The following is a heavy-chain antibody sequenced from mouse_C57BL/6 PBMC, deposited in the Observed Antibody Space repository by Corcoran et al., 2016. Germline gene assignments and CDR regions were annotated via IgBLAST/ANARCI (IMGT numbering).Heavy chain of an antibody. CDR3: ARNIGYWYFDV. J-gene: IGHJ1*03. CDR1: GYTFPDFF. Sequence: EVQLQQSGPELVKPGASVKTSCMASGYTFPDFFMNWVKQRHGKSLEWMGDINPNNGGTSYNQKFKGKATLTVDKSSSTAYMELRSLTSEDSAVYYCARNIGYWYFDVWGTGTTVTVSS. CDR2: INPNNGGT. V-gene: IGHV1-26*01.